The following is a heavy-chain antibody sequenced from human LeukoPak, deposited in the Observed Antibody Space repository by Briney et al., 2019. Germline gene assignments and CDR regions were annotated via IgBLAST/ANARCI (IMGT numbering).Heavy chain of an antibody. Sequence: ASVKVSCKAFGYTFTSYALLWVRQAPGQRLEWMGWINAGTDDTKYSQKFQGRVSITRDTSASTAYLELSSLRSEDTAVYYCARDWYYDILADTSYYGMDVWGQGTTVTVSS. J-gene: IGHJ6*02. V-gene: IGHV1-3*01. D-gene: IGHD3-9*01. CDR3: ARDWYYDILADTSYYGMDV. CDR1: GYTFTSYA. CDR2: INAGTDDT.